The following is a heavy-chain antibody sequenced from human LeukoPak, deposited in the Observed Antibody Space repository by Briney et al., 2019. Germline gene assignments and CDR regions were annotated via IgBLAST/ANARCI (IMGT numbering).Heavy chain of an antibody. V-gene: IGHV4-38-2*02. Sequence: NPSETLSLTCTVSGYSISSGYYWGWIRQPPGKGLEWIGSIYHSGSTYYNPSLKSRVTMSVDTSKNQFSLKLSSVTAADTAVYYCARGSYGSGSYWNYWGQGTLVTVSS. CDR3: ARGSYGSGSYWNY. CDR1: GYSISSGYY. CDR2: IYHSGST. J-gene: IGHJ4*02. D-gene: IGHD3-10*01.